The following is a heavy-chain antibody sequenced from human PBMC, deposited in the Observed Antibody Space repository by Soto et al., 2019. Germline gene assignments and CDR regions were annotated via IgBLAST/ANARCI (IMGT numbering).Heavy chain of an antibody. D-gene: IGHD1-1*01. CDR3: ARRPKGTNYYYGMDV. CDR1: GYSFTSYW. V-gene: IGHV5-10-1*01. J-gene: IGHJ6*02. CDR2: IDPSDSDT. Sequence: PGESLKISCKGSGYSFTSYWISWVRQMPGKGLEWMGRIDPSDSDTNYSPSFQGHVTISADKSISTAYLQWSSLKASDTAMYYCARRPKGTNYYYGMDVWGQGTTVTVSS.